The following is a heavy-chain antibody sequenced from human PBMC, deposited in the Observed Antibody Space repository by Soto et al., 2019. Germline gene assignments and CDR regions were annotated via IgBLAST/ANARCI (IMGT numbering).Heavy chain of an antibody. J-gene: IGHJ3*02. V-gene: IGHV1-69*13. D-gene: IGHD3-22*01. CDR3: ARVGSYDSSGYYYSGAFDI. CDR2: IIPIFGTA. Sequence: ASVKVSCKASGGTFSSYAISWVRQAPGQGLEWMGGIIPIFGTANYAQKFQGRVTITADESTSTAYMELSSLRSEDTAVYYCARVGSYDSSGYYYSGAFDIWGQGTMVTVSS. CDR1: GGTFSSYA.